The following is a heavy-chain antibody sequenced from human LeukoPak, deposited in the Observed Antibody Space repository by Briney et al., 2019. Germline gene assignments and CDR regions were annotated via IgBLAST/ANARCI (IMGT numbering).Heavy chain of an antibody. Sequence: ASVKVSCKASGYTFTSYYMHWVRQAPGQGLEWMGWINPNSGGTNYAQKFQGRVTMTRDASISTAYMELSRLRSDDTAVHYCARDLEYSLDYWGQGTLVTVSS. J-gene: IGHJ4*02. V-gene: IGHV1-2*02. CDR3: ARDLEYSLDY. CDR2: INPNSGGT. D-gene: IGHD6-6*01. CDR1: GYTFTSYY.